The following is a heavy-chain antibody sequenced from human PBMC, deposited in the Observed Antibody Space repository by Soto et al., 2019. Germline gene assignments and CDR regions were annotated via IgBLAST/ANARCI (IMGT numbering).Heavy chain of an antibody. CDR1: GGTFSSFA. D-gene: IGHD3-22*01. J-gene: IGHJ4*02. CDR3: VGYYSNTRGYYYDY. CDR2: IIPIFDTA. Sequence: QVQLVQSGAEVKKPGSSVKVSCKASGGTFSSFAISWVRQAPGQGLEWMARIIPIFDTANYAQKFQGRVTITADESTSTAYMELSSLRSEDTAVYYCVGYYSNTRGYYYDYWGQGTLVTVSS. V-gene: IGHV1-69*18.